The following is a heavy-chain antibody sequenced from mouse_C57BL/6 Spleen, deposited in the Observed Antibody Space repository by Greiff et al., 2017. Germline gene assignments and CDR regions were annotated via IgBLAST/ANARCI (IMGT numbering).Heavy chain of an antibody. Sequence: VQLQQSGPELVKPGASVKISCKASGYAFSSSWMNWVKQRPGKGLEWIGRIYPGDGDTNYNGKFKGKATLTADKSSSTAYMQLSSLTSEDSAVYFCARGDFTGTGFDYWGQGTSVTVSS. V-gene: IGHV1-82*01. CDR1: GYAFSSSW. CDR3: ARGDFTGTGFDY. D-gene: IGHD4-1*01. CDR2: IYPGDGDT. J-gene: IGHJ4*01.